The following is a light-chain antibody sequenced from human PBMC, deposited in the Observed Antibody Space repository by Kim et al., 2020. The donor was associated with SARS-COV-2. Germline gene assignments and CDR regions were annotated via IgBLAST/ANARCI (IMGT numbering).Light chain of an antibody. Sequence: LSPGERATLSCRASQSVSSYLAWYQQKPGQAPRLLIYDASNRATGIPARFSGSGSGTDFTLIISSLEPEDFAVYYCQQRSNWPRTFGQGTKVDIK. CDR2: DAS. V-gene: IGKV3-11*01. CDR1: QSVSSY. CDR3: QQRSNWPRT. J-gene: IGKJ1*01.